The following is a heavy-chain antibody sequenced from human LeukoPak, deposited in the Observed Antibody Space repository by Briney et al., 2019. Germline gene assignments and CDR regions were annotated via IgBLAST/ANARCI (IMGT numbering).Heavy chain of an antibody. D-gene: IGHD6-13*01. CDR2: VYTGGNT. V-gene: IGHV3-53*01. Sequence: GGSLRLSCAASGFTVSSNHMSWVRQAPGKGLEWVSVVYTGGNTYYADSVRGRFTISRDTSKNTVYLQMNSLRAEDTAVYYCAKVSLNSSSWLSFDYWGQGTLVTVSS. CDR1: GFTVSSNH. CDR3: AKVSLNSSSWLSFDY. J-gene: IGHJ4*02.